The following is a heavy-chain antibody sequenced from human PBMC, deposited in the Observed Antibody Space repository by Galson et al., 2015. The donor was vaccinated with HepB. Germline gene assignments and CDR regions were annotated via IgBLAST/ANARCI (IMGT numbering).Heavy chain of an antibody. CDR3: AREEPAHYFVGESSFYFDY. D-gene: IGHD3-10*02. CDR1: GFTFSSYG. V-gene: IGHV3-33*01. J-gene: IGHJ4*02. Sequence: SLRLSCAASGFTFSSYGMHWVRQAPGKGLEWVAVIWYDGSNKYYADSVKGRFTISRDNSKNTLYLQMNSLRAEDTAVYYCAREEPAHYFVGESSFYFDYWGQGTLVTVSS. CDR2: IWYDGSNK.